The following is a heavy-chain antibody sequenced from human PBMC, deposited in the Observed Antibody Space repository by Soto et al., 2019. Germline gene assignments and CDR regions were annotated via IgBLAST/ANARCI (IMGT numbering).Heavy chain of an antibody. CDR1: GGTFSSYA. CDR3: ARSGNWNLRASWVDP. Sequence: GASVKVSCKASGGTFSSYAISWVRQAPGQGLEWMGGIIPIFGTANYAQKFQGRVTITADKSTSTAYMELSSLRSEDTAGYYCARSGNWNLRASWVDPWGQGTLVTVSS. CDR2: IIPIFGTA. J-gene: IGHJ5*02. D-gene: IGHD1-1*01. V-gene: IGHV1-69*06.